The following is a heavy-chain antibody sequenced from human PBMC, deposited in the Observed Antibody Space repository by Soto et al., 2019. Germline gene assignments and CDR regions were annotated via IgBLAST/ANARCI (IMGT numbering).Heavy chain of an antibody. J-gene: IGHJ2*01. CDR1: GYTFTDYY. CDR3: AREMAVAGSYWYFDL. Sequence: QVQLVQSGAEVKKPGASVKVSCKASGYTFTDYYIHWVRQAPGQGLEWMGWITPNSGDTNYAQKFQGWVTMTRDTSINRANRDLSRLKLADTAVYYCAREMAVAGSYWYFDLWGRGTLVTVSS. CDR2: ITPNSGDT. D-gene: IGHD6-19*01. V-gene: IGHV1-2*04.